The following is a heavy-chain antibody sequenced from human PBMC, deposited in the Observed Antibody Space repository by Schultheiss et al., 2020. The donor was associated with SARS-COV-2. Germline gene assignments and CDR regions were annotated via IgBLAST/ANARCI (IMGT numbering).Heavy chain of an antibody. CDR3: ARFIVVVVAATGDDAFDI. Sequence: SVKVSCKASGGTFSSYAISWVRQAPGQGLEWMGGIIPIFGTANYAQKFQGRVTITADESTSTAYMELSSLRSDDTAVYYCARFIVVVVAATGDDAFDIWGQGTMVTVSS. CDR2: IIPIFGTA. CDR1: GGTFSSYA. V-gene: IGHV1-69*13. D-gene: IGHD2-15*01. J-gene: IGHJ3*02.